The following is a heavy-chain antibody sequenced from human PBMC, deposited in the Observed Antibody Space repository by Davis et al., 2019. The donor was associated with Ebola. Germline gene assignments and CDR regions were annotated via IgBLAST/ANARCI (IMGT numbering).Heavy chain of an antibody. CDR3: ARGLDYYDSSGYSYFDY. CDR1: GGSFSGYY. J-gene: IGHJ4*02. V-gene: IGHV4-34*01. D-gene: IGHD3-22*01. CDR2: INHSGST. Sequence: MPSETLSLTCAVYGGSFSGYYWSWIRQPPGKGLEWIGEINHSGSTNYNPSLKSRVTISVDTSKNQFSLKLSSVTAADTAVYYCARGLDYYDSSGYSYFDYWGQGTLVTVSS.